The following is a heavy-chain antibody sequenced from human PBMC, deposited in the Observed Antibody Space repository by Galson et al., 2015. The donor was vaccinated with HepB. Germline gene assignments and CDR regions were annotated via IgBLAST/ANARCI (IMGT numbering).Heavy chain of an antibody. V-gene: IGHV3-30*04. CDR1: GFTFDNYA. CDR3: ARDGVFYYDILTGYYNGNFDF. CDR2: VSKDATTK. J-gene: IGHJ4*02. Sequence: SLRLSCAASGFTFDNYAMHWGRQTSRTGLEWMAVVSKDATTKESTDSVRGRFIISRDNSKNTVYLQMNSLRPEDTAVYYCARDGVFYYDILTGYYNGNFDFWGQGTLVTVSS. D-gene: IGHD3-9*01.